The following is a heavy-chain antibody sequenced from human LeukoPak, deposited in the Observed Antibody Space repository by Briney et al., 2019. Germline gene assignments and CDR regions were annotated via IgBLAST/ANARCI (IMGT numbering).Heavy chain of an antibody. CDR2: IYYSGST. CDR1: GGSISSYY. CDR3: ARGDDYGGAWYYFDC. J-gene: IGHJ4*02. V-gene: IGHV4-59*01. D-gene: IGHD4-23*01. Sequence: SETLSLTCTVSGGSISSYYWSWIRQPPGKGLEWIGYIYYSGSTNYNPSLKSRVTMSVDTSKNQLSLKLSSVTAADTAVYYCARGDDYGGAWYYFDCWGQGTLVTVSS.